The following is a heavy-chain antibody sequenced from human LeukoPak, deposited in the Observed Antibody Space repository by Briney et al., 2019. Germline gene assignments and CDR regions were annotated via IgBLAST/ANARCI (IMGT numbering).Heavy chain of an antibody. CDR2: ISGSGGST. CDR3: TSVGFGPYYFDN. V-gene: IGHV3-23*01. CDR1: GFTFSSYV. D-gene: IGHD3-10*01. J-gene: IGHJ4*02. Sequence: GGSLRLSCAASGFTFSSYVMSWVRQAPGKGLEWVSAISGSGGSTYYADSVKGRFTISRDNSKNTLYLQMNSLKTEDTAVYYCTSVGFGPYYFDNWGQGTLVTVSS.